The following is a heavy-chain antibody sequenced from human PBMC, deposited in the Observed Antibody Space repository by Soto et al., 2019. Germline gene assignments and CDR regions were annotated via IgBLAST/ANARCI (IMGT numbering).Heavy chain of an antibody. CDR1: GFTFNTYG. CDR3: ARSPQHTRGIHWYFDV. CDR2: ISYDGINK. J-gene: IGHJ2*01. D-gene: IGHD1-26*01. V-gene: IGHV3-30*03. Sequence: QVQLVESGGGVVQPGRSLGLSCAASGFTFNTYGMHWVRQAPGKGLEWVAAISYDGINKYYADSVKGRFTISRDNSKNTLYVQMNSLRPEDTAVYYCARSPQHTRGIHWYFDVWGRGIMVTVSS.